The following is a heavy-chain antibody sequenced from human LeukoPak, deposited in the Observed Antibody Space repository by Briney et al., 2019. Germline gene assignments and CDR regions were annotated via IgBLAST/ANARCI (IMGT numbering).Heavy chain of an antibody. V-gene: IGHV3-74*01. Sequence: GGSLRLSCAASGYTFSAYWVHWVRQAPGKGLVWVSRINKDGSTVTYTDSVKGRFTISRDNAQNTLSLEMKSLRVDDTAVYYCVRGGPSGSGDYWGQGTLVTVSA. CDR2: INKDGSTV. CDR3: VRGGPSGSGDY. D-gene: IGHD3-10*01. J-gene: IGHJ4*02. CDR1: GYTFSAYW.